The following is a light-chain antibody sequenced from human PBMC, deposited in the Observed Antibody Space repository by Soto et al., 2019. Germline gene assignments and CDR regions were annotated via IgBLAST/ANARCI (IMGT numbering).Light chain of an antibody. CDR1: QSVSSSY. Sequence: EIVLTQSPGTLSLSPGEIATLSCRASQSVSSSYLAWYQQRPGQAPRLLIYGASSRATGIPDRFGGSGSGTDFTLTISRLEPEDFAVYYCQQCFSLPPTFGHGTKVDI. V-gene: IGKV3-20*01. CDR2: GAS. J-gene: IGKJ1*01. CDR3: QQCFSLPPT.